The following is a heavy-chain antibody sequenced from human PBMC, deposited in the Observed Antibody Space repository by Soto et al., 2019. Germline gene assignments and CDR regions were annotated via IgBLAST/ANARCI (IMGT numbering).Heavy chain of an antibody. CDR1: GYTFTGYY. V-gene: IGHV1-2*02. CDR3: ARESEDLTSNFDY. CDR2: INPNSGGT. J-gene: IGHJ4*02. Sequence: ASVKVSCKASGYTFTGYYIHWVRQAPGQGLEWMGWINPNSGGTKYPQKFQGRFTISRDNAKNSLYLEMNSLRAEDTAVYYCARESEDLTSNFDYWGQGTLVTVSS.